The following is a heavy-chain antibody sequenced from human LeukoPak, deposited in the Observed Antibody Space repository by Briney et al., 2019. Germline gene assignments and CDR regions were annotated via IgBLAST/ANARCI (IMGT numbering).Heavy chain of an antibody. V-gene: IGHV4-39*07. Sequence: SSETLSLTCTVSGGSISSSSYYWGWIRQPPGKGLEWIGSIYYSGSTYYNPSLKSRVTISVDTSKNQFSLKLSSVTAADTAVYYCAKVSRVYDFWSGYYTGHFDYWGQGTLVTVSS. CDR1: GGSISSSSYY. CDR3: AKVSRVYDFWSGYYTGHFDY. CDR2: IYYSGST. J-gene: IGHJ4*02. D-gene: IGHD3-3*01.